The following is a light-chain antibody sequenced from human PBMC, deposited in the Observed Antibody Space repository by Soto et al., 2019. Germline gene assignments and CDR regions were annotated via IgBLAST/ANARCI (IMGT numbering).Light chain of an antibody. V-gene: IGKV3-20*01. J-gene: IGKJ1*01. CDR1: QGVSNTY. Sequence: EIVLTQSPGTLSLSPGERATLSCRASQGVSNTYLAWYQQKPGQAPRLLIYGASFRATGIPDRFSGSGSGTDFTLTITRLEPEDFAVYYCQQFGGSSRTFXQGTKLDI. CDR2: GAS. CDR3: QQFGGSSRT.